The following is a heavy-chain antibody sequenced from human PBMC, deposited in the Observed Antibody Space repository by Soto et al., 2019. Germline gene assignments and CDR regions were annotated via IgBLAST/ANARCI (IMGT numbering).Heavy chain of an antibody. Sequence: QVQLQQWGAGLLKPSETLSLKCAVYGGSFSGYYWSWIRQTPGKGLEWIGEISHGGSTNYNPSLKXRXXISVDTSKNQFSLKLSSVTAADTAVYYCAGGSRDIWGQGTKVTVSS. J-gene: IGHJ3*02. V-gene: IGHV4-34*01. CDR3: AGGSRDI. CDR1: GGSFSGYY. CDR2: ISHGGST.